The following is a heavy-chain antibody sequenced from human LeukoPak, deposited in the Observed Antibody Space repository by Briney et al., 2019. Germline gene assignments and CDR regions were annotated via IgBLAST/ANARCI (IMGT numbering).Heavy chain of an antibody. Sequence: GRSLRLSCAASGFTFSSYGMHWVRQAPGKGLEWVAVISYDGSNKYYADSVKGRFTISRDNSKNTLYLQMNSLRAEDTAVYYCAKLVWFGELLLEDAFDIWGQGTMVTVSS. CDR2: ISYDGSNK. CDR3: AKLVWFGELLLEDAFDI. V-gene: IGHV3-30*18. J-gene: IGHJ3*02. D-gene: IGHD3-10*01. CDR1: GFTFSSYG.